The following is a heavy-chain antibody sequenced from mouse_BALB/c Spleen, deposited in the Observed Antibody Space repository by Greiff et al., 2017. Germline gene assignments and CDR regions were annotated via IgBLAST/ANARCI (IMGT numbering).Heavy chain of an antibody. CDR3: ARGFHYYGSYYAMDY. CDR2: ISSGGST. Sequence: EVMLVESGGGLVKPGGSLKLSCAASGFTFSSYAMSWVRQTPEKRLEWVASISSGGSTYYPDSVKGRFTISRDNARNILYLQMSSLRSEDTAMYYCARGFHYYGSYYAMDYWGQGTSVTVSS. CDR1: GFTFSSYA. V-gene: IGHV5-6-5*01. D-gene: IGHD1-2*01. J-gene: IGHJ4*01.